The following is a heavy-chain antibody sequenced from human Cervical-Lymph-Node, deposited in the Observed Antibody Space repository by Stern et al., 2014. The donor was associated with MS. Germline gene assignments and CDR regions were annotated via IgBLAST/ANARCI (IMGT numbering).Heavy chain of an antibody. J-gene: IGHJ4*02. CDR2: IIPIFGTP. V-gene: IGHV1-69*01. CDR1: GGSFSTYG. Sequence: QVQLVQSGAEVKKPGSSVKVSCKASGGSFSTYGISWVRQAPGQGLEWMGGIIPIFGTPNYAQKFQGRVTITADESTNTAYMELSSLRSEDTAVYYCAREFNFDSSGYYFYYWGQGTLVTVSS. CDR3: AREFNFDSSGYYFYY. D-gene: IGHD3-22*01.